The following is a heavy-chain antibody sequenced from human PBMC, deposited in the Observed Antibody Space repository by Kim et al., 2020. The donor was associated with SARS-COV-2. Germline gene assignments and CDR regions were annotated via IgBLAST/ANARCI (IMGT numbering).Heavy chain of an antibody. D-gene: IGHD2-2*01. CDR3: AGRIVVVPAATETTYAFDI. Sequence: SETLSLTCTVSGGSISSSSYYWGWIGHPPGKGLEWFGSIYYSGSTYYNPSLKSRVTISVDTSKNQFSLKLSSVTAADTAVYYCAGRIVVVPAATETTYAFDIWGQGTMVTVSS. CDR1: GGSISSSSYY. V-gene: IGHV4-39*01. CDR2: IYYSGST. J-gene: IGHJ3*02.